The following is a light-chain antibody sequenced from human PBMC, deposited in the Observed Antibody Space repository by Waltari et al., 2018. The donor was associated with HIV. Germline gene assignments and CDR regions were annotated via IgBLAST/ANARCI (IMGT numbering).Light chain of an antibody. V-gene: IGLV2-8*01. CDR1: SSDIGLYNF. CDR3: FSYAGNNYLL. Sequence: QSALTQPHPPGPASGSPGQSVTISCAGTSSDIGLYNFVSWYQHHPGKAPKLMISEVIRRPSGVPDRFSGSKSGNTASLTVSGLQAEDEAAYYCFSYAGNNYLLFGGGTKLTVL. J-gene: IGLJ2*01. CDR2: EVI.